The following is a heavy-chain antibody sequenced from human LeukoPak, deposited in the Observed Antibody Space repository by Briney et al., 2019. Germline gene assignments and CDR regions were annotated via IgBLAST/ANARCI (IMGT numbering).Heavy chain of an antibody. CDR3: AKDGGGTDFDY. CDR1: GFTFSSYW. J-gene: IGHJ4*02. V-gene: IGHV3-30*18. CDR2: ILYDGSNK. Sequence: QPGGFLRLSCAASGFTFSSYWMHWVRQAPGKGLEWAAFILYDGSNKYYADSVKGRFTISRDNSKNTLYLQMNSLRAEDTAVYYCAKDGGGTDFDYWGQGTLVTVSS. D-gene: IGHD1-26*01.